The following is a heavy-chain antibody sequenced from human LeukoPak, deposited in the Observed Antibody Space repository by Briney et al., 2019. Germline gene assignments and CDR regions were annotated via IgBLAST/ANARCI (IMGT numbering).Heavy chain of an antibody. J-gene: IGHJ5*02. V-gene: IGHV3-30*04. CDR2: ISYDGSNK. D-gene: IGHD3-9*01. CDR1: GFTFSSYA. Sequence: PGGSLRLSCAASGFTFSSYAMHWVRQAPGKGLEWVAVISYDGSNKYYADSVKGRFTISRDNSKNTLYLQMNSLRAEDTAVYYCARDQEAGYYPNWFDPWGQGTLVTVSS. CDR3: ARDQEAGYYPNWFDP.